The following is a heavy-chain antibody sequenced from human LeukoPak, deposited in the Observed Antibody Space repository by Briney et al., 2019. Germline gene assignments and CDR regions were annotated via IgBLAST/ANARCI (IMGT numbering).Heavy chain of an antibody. Sequence: ASVKVSCKASGYTFAGYYMHWARQAPGQGLEWMGWINPNSGGTNGAQKFHGRVTMTRDTSISTDYMELSRLRSDDTAVYYCARQYSGYDRRLDYWGQGTLVTVSS. CDR3: ARQYSGYDRRLDY. CDR2: INPNSGGT. V-gene: IGHV1-2*02. J-gene: IGHJ4*02. CDR1: GYTFAGYY. D-gene: IGHD5-12*01.